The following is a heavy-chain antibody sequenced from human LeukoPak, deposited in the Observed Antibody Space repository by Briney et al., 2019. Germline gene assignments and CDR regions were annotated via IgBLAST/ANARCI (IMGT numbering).Heavy chain of an antibody. V-gene: IGHV3-74*01. CDR3: AKSDWFDP. CDR2: IKNDGSST. J-gene: IGHJ5*02. Sequence: GGSLRLSCVASGFTFSNFWMHWFRQAPGKGLVWVSRIKNDGSSTSYADSVKGRFTISRDNAKSTLYLQMNSLRAEDTAVYYCAKSDWFDPWGQGTLVTVSS. CDR1: GFTFSNFW.